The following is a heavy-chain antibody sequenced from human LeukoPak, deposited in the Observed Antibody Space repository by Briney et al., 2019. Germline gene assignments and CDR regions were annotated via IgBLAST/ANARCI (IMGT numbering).Heavy chain of an antibody. D-gene: IGHD6-13*01. CDR1: GFTFDDYA. CDR3: AKHRSSRGYSSSDFDY. Sequence: GGSLRLSCAASGFTFDDYAMHWVRQAPGKGLEWVSGISWNSGSIGYADSVKGRFTISRDNAKNSLNLQMNSLRAEDTALYYCAKHRSSRGYSSSDFDYWGQGTLVTVSS. V-gene: IGHV3-9*01. CDR2: ISWNSGSI. J-gene: IGHJ4*02.